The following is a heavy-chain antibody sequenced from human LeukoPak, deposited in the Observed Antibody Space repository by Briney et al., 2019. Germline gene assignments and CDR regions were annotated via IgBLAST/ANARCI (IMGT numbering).Heavy chain of an antibody. V-gene: IGHV1-18*01. CDR3: ARGRKYSSSWNYYYYMDV. Sequence: ASVKVSCKASGYTFTTYAISWVRQAPGQGLEWMGWISTYNGNTNYAQKFQGRVTLTTDTSTSTAYMDLRSLRSEDTAVYYCARGRKYSSSWNYYYYMDVWGKGTTVTISS. J-gene: IGHJ6*03. CDR2: ISTYNGNT. D-gene: IGHD6-13*01. CDR1: GYTFTTYA.